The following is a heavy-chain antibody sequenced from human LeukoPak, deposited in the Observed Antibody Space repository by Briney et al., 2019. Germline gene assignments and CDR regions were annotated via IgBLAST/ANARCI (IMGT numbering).Heavy chain of an antibody. J-gene: IGHJ4*02. CDR1: GGSFSGYY. CDR3: ARSGLYYPGSGSFDY. Sequence: PSETLSLTCAVYGGSFSGYYWSWVRQHPVKGLEWIGYIYYTGSTNYNPSLKSRINISADTSKNQFSLKLKSVTAADTAIYYCARSGLYYPGSGSFDYWGQGALVTVSS. D-gene: IGHD3-10*01. CDR2: IYYTGST. V-gene: IGHV4-34*10.